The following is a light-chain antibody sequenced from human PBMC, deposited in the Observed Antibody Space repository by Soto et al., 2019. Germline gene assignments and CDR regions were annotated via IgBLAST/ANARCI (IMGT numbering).Light chain of an antibody. J-gene: IGKJ4*01. Sequence: DIQMTQSPSSLSATVGDRVTITCRASQSISSYLNWYQQKPGKAPKLLIYAASSLQSGVPSRFSVSVSGTDFTLTISSLQPEDFATYYCQQSYSTPLTFGGGTKVDIK. CDR3: QQSYSTPLT. CDR2: AAS. V-gene: IGKV1-39*01. CDR1: QSISSY.